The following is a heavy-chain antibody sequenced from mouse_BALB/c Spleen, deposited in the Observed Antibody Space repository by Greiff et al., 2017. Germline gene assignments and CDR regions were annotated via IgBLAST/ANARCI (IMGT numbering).Heavy chain of an antibody. V-gene: IGHV1-7*01. D-gene: IGHD2-1*01. CDR3: ARGNYYFDY. CDR1: GYTFTSYW. Sequence: VQLQQPGAELVKPGASVKLSCKASGYTFTSYWMHWVKQRPGQGLEWIGYINPSTGYTEYNQKFKDKATLTADKSSSTAYMQLSSLTSEDSAVYYCARGNYYFDYWGQGTTLTVSS. CDR2: INPSTGYT. J-gene: IGHJ2*01.